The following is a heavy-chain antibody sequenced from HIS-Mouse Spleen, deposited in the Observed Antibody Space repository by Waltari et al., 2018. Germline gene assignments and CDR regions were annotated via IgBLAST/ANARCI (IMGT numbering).Heavy chain of an antibody. D-gene: IGHD6-13*01. CDR2: IDYSGST. CDR3: AREIPYSSSWYDWYFDL. J-gene: IGHJ2*01. CDR1: GGSISSSSYY. V-gene: IGHV4-39*07. Sequence: QLQLQESGPGLVKPSETLSLTCTVSGGSISSSSYYWGWIRQPPGKGLGWIGGIDYSGSTYYNPSLKGRVTISVDTSKNQFSLKLSSVTAADTAVYYCAREIPYSSSWYDWYFDLWGRGTLVTVSS.